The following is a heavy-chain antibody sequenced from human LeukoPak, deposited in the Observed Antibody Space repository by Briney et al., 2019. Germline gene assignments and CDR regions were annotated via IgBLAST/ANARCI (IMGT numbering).Heavy chain of an antibody. V-gene: IGHV3-33*01. CDR1: GFMFRNYG. CDR2: ISYDGSNK. CDR3: ASGRRSGSYSYYFDY. Sequence: PGRSLRLSCAASGFMFRNYGMHWVRQAPGKGLEWAAIISYDGSNKYYADSVKGRFTISRDNSKNTLYLQMDSLRAEDTAVYYCASGRRSGSYSYYFDYWGQGTLVTISS. D-gene: IGHD3-10*01. J-gene: IGHJ4*02.